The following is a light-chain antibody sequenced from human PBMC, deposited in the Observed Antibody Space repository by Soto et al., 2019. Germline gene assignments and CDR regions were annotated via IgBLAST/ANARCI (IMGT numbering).Light chain of an antibody. Sequence: QSVLTQPASVSGSPGQSITISCTGTSSEFGAYDYVSWYQQHPDKAPKLMIYEVSNRPSGVSNRFSGSKSVNTATLTISGLQADDEADYYCSSYTSSSTRVFGTGTKVTVL. CDR3: SSYTSSSTRV. CDR1: SSEFGAYDY. J-gene: IGLJ1*01. V-gene: IGLV2-14*03. CDR2: EVS.